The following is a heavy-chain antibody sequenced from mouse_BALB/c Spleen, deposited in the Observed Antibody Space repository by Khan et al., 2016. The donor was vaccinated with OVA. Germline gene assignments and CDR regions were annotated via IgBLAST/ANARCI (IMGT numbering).Heavy chain of an antibody. CDR3: ERLAYYYDSRVFDY. V-gene: IGHV5-6*01. CDR1: GFTFSTYG. CDR2: VSTGGHYT. J-gene: IGHJ3*01. Sequence: EVELVESGGDVVKPGGSLKISCAASGFTFSTYGMSWVRQTPDKRLEWVATVSTGGHYTYYPDTVKGRFTISRDNAKNTLYLQMSSLKYEDTAMFYCERLAYYYDSRVFDYWGQGTLVTVSA. D-gene: IGHD1-1*01.